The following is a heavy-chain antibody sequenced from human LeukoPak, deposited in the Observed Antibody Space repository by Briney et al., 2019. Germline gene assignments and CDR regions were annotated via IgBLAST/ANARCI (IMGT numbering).Heavy chain of an antibody. CDR3: ARPSGYYFDY. Sequence: SETLSLTCTVSGGSISSYYWSWIRQPPGKGLEWIGFIQYSGSTNYNPSLKSRVTISVDTSKNQFSLKLSSVTAADTAVYYCARPSGYYFDYWGQGTLVTVSS. CDR2: IQYSGST. V-gene: IGHV4-59*08. J-gene: IGHJ4*02. CDR1: GGSISSYY.